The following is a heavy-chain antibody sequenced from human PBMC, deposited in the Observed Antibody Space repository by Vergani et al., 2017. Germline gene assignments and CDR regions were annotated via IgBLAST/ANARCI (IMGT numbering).Heavy chain of an antibody. CDR1: GFTFSSYS. J-gene: IGHJ6*02. V-gene: IGHV3-21*01. CDR2: ISSSSSYI. Sequence: EVQLVESGGGLVKPGGSLRLSCAASGFTFSSYSMNWVRQAPGKGLEWVSSISSSSSYIYYADSVKGRFTISRDNAKTSLYLQMNSLRAEDTAVYYCAREYQLPYYYYGMDVWGQGTTVTVSS. D-gene: IGHD2-2*01. CDR3: AREYQLPYYYYGMDV.